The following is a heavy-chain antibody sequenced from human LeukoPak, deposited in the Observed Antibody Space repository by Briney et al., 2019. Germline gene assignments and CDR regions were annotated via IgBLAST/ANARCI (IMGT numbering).Heavy chain of an antibody. V-gene: IGHV5-10-1*01. CDR1: GYSFTSYW. CDR3: ARPYDFWSGYHDAFDI. J-gene: IGHJ3*02. Sequence: GESLKISCKGCGYSFTSYWISWVRQMPGKGLEWMGRIVPSDSYTNYSPSFQGHVTISADKSISTAYLQWSSLKASDTAMYYCARPYDFWSGYHDAFDIWGQGTMVTVSS. CDR2: IVPSDSYT. D-gene: IGHD3-3*01.